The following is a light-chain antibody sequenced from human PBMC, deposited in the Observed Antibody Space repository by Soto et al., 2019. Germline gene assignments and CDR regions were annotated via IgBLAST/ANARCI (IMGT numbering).Light chain of an antibody. CDR3: PQYNNWPYT. Sequence: EIVMTQTPATLAVSPGERAALSCRASQSVSSSFAWYQQKPGQAPRLLIYGASSRATGTPARFSGSGSGTEFTLTISSLQSEDFAVYYCPQYNNWPYTFGLGTKLEMK. J-gene: IGKJ2*01. V-gene: IGKV3-15*01. CDR2: GAS. CDR1: QSVSSS.